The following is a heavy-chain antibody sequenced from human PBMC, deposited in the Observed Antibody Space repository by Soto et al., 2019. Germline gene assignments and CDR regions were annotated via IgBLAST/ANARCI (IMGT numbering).Heavy chain of an antibody. CDR3: ARGGGGYDYVWGSYRPFDF. V-gene: IGHV4-34*01. CDR2: INHSGST. Sequence: QVQLQQWGAGLLKPPETLSLTCAVYGESFPDYYWSWIRQPPGKGLEWIGEINHSGSTNYNPSLKTPVTISVDTSKNQVSLKLTSVTAADTAVYYCARGGGGYDYVWGSYRPFDFWGQGTLVTVSS. J-gene: IGHJ4*02. CDR1: GESFPDYY. D-gene: IGHD3-16*02.